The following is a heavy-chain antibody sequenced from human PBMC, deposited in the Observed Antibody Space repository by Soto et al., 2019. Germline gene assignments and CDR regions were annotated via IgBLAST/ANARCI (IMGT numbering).Heavy chain of an antibody. J-gene: IGHJ3*02. Sequence: PGGSLRLSCAASGFTFSSYGMHWVRQAPGKGLEWVAVIWYDGSNKYYADSVKGRFTISRDNSKNTLYLQMNSLRAEDTAVYYCAREAAAGRGGDAFDIWGQGTMVTVSS. D-gene: IGHD6-13*01. CDR1: GFTFSSYG. CDR3: AREAAAGRGGDAFDI. V-gene: IGHV3-33*01. CDR2: IWYDGSNK.